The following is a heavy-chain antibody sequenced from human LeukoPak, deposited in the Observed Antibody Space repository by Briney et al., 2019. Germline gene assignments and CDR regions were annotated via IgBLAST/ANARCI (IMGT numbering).Heavy chain of an antibody. Sequence: PSETLSLTCAVYGGSFRGYYWSWIRQPPGKGLEWIGEINHSGSTNYNPSLKSRVTISVDTSKNQFSLKLSSVTAADTAVYYCARGWGYGSGSYSFGYYYGMDVWGKGTTVTVSS. CDR3: ARGWGYGSGSYSFGYYYGMDV. V-gene: IGHV4-34*01. CDR1: GGSFRGYY. D-gene: IGHD3-10*01. J-gene: IGHJ6*04. CDR2: INHSGST.